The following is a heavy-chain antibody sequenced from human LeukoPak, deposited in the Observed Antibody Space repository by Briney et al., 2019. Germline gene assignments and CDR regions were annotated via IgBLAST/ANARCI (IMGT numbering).Heavy chain of an antibody. CDR2: INHSGST. CDR1: GGSFSGYY. J-gene: IGHJ4*02. V-gene: IGHV4-34*01. D-gene: IGHD2-2*01. CDR3: ARARCSSTSCYHFDY. Sequence: SETLSLTCAVYGGSFSGYYWSWIRQPPGKGLEWIGEINHSGSTNYNPSLKSRVTISVDTSKNQFSLKLSSVTAADTAVYYCARARCSSTSCYHFDYWGQRTLVTVSS.